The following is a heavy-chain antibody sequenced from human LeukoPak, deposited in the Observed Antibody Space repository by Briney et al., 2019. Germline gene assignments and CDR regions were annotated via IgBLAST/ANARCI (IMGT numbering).Heavy chain of an antibody. CDR1: GFTFSTYW. Sequence: PGGSLRLSCVASGFTFSTYWMSWVRQAPGKGLEWVANIKEDGSEKYYVDSVKGRFTISRDNAKNSLYLQMTSLRAEDTAVYYCARVRGIVVEVPTINCFDPWGQGTLVTVSS. V-gene: IGHV3-7*01. D-gene: IGHD2-15*01. J-gene: IGHJ5*02. CDR2: IKEDGSEK. CDR3: ARVRGIVVEVPTINCFDP.